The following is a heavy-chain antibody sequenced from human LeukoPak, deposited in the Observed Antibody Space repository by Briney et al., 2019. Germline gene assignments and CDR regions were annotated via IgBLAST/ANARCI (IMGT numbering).Heavy chain of an antibody. CDR3: ARGQGYCSITSCFLWFDP. J-gene: IGHJ5*02. CDR1: GGSISSYY. D-gene: IGHD2-2*01. CDR2: IYTSGST. Sequence: SETLSLTCTVSGGSISSYYWSWIRQPAGKGLEWIGRIYTSGSTNYDPSLKSRVTMSVDTSKNQFSLKLSSVTAADTAVYYCARGQGYCSITSCFLWFDPWGQGTLVTVSS. V-gene: IGHV4-4*07.